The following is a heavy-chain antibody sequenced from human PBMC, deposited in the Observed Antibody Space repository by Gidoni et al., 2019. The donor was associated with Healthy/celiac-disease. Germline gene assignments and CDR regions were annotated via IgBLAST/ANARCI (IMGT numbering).Heavy chain of an antibody. Sequence: EVQLVESGGGLVQPGRSLRLSCAASGFTFDDYAMHWVRQAPGKGLEWVSGISWNSGSIGYADSVKGRFTISRDNAKNSLYLQMNSLRAEDTALYYCAKDLTMERSYGMDVWGQGTTVTVSS. CDR3: AKDLTMERSYGMDV. V-gene: IGHV3-9*01. J-gene: IGHJ6*02. CDR2: ISWNSGSI. D-gene: IGHD3-10*01. CDR1: GFTFDDYA.